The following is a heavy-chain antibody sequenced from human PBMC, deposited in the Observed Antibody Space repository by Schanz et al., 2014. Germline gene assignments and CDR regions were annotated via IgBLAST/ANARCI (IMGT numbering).Heavy chain of an antibody. V-gene: IGHV3-30-3*01. J-gene: IGHJ6*03. CDR2: ISYDGSNK. Sequence: QVQLLQFGGGVVQPGRSLRLSCAASGFTFSSYAMHWVRQAPGKGLEWVAVISYDGSNKYYADSVKGRFTVSRDNARNSRYLHMNALGAEDTAVYYCVRDGDRFYHNYYMDVWGKGTTVTVSS. CDR1: GFTFSSYA. CDR3: VRDGDRFYHNYYMDV. D-gene: IGHD4-17*01.